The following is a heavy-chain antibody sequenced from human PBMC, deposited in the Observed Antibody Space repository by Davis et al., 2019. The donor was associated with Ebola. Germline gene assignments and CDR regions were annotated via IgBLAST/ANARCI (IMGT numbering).Heavy chain of an antibody. J-gene: IGHJ3*02. CDR2: ISGSGGST. Sequence: GGSLRLSCAASGFTVSSNYMSWVRQAPGKGLEWVSAISGSGGSTYYADSVKGRFTISRDNSKNTLYLQMNSLRAEDTAVYYCAKNLRDYYDSSGYYPDAFDIWGQGTMVTVSS. CDR1: GFTVSSNY. V-gene: IGHV3-23*01. D-gene: IGHD3-22*01. CDR3: AKNLRDYYDSSGYYPDAFDI.